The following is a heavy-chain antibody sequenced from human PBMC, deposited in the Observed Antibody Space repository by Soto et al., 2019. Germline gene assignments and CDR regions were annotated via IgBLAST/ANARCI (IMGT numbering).Heavy chain of an antibody. D-gene: IGHD3-3*01. Sequence: GGSLRLSCTASGFTFGDYAMSWFRQAPGKGLEWVGFIRSKAYGGTTEYAASVKGRFTISRDDSKSIAYLQMNSLKTEDTAVYYCTRAPDFWSGYYTYPPRSRWFDPWGQGT. J-gene: IGHJ5*02. CDR1: GFTFGDYA. CDR3: TRAPDFWSGYYTYPPRSRWFDP. V-gene: IGHV3-49*03. CDR2: IRSKAYGGTT.